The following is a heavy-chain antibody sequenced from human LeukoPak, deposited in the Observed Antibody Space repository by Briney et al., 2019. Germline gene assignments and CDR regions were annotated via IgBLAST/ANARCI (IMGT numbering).Heavy chain of an antibody. CDR1: GGSISSSSYY. CDR2: IYYSGST. J-gene: IGHJ4*02. CDR3: ARLGDIVVVPAADFDY. V-gene: IGHV4-39*01. D-gene: IGHD2-2*01. Sequence: SETLSLTCTASGGSISSSSYYWGWIRQPPGKGLEWIGSIYYSGSTYYNPSLKSRVTISVDTSKNQFSLKLSSVTAADTAVYYCARLGDIVVVPAADFDYWGQGTLVTVSS.